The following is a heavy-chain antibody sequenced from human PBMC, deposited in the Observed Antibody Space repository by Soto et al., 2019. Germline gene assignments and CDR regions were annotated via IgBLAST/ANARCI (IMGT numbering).Heavy chain of an antibody. CDR3: ARDGTTGTIDY. Sequence: EVQLVESGGGLVQPGGSLRLTCAASGFTFSLYWITWVRQAPGKGLEWVANIKEDGSEKYYVDSVKGLFTISRDNAKNSLYLQMNSLRVEDTALYYCARDGTTGTIDYWGPGALVTVSS. V-gene: IGHV3-7*03. D-gene: IGHD1-1*01. CDR1: GFTFSLYW. CDR2: IKEDGSEK. J-gene: IGHJ4*02.